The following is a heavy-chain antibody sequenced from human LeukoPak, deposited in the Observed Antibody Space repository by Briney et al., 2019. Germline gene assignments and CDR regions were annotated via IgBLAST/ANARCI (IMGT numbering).Heavy chain of an antibody. D-gene: IGHD3-9*01. J-gene: IGHJ4*02. V-gene: IGHV3-21*01. CDR3: ARDRYGRPMGYYFDY. CDR2: ISSSSSYI. Sequence: PGGSLRLSCAASGVTFSSYSMNWVRQAPGKGLEGVSSISSSSSYIYYADSVKGRFTISRDNAKKSLYLQMNSLRAEDTAVYYCARDRYGRPMGYYFDYWGQGTLVTVSS. CDR1: GVTFSSYS.